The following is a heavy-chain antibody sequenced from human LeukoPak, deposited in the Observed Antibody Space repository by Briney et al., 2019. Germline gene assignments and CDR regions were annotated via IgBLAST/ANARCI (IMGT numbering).Heavy chain of an antibody. V-gene: IGHV3-21*01. D-gene: IGHD1-14*01. CDR2: ISRSSSYI. Sequence: GGSLRLSCAASGFTFSSYSMNWVRQAPGKGLEWVSSISRSSSYIYYADSVKGRFTISRDNAKNSLYLRMNSLRAEDTVVFHAEEGIRDTTFDPWGQGTLVTVSS. CDR3: EEGIRDTTFDP. CDR1: GFTFSSYS. J-gene: IGHJ5*02.